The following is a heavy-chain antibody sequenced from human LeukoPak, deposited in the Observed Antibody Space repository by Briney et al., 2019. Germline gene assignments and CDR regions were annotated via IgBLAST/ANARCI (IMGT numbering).Heavy chain of an antibody. Sequence: GGSLRLSCAASGFTFSSYAMHWVRQAPGKGLEWVAVISYDGSNKYYADSVKGRFTISRDNSKNTLYLQMNSLRAEDTAVYYCASLPNRYYYGSGSPFPWGQGTLVTVSS. J-gene: IGHJ5*02. D-gene: IGHD3-10*01. CDR1: GFTFSSYA. V-gene: IGHV3-30*04. CDR3: ASLPNRYYYGSGSPFP. CDR2: ISYDGSNK.